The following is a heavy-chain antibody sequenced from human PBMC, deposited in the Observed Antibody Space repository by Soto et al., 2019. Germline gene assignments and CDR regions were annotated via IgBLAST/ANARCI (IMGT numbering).Heavy chain of an antibody. D-gene: IGHD2-15*01. CDR3: AREAWVYCSGGSCSDAFDI. Sequence: QVQLVQSGAEVKKPGSSVKVSCKASGGTFSSYTISWVRQAPGQGLEWMGRIIPILGIANYAQKFQGRVTITADNSTSTAYMELSSLRSEDTAVYYCAREAWVYCSGGSCSDAFDIWGQGTMVTVSS. J-gene: IGHJ3*02. V-gene: IGHV1-69*08. CDR1: GGTFSSYT. CDR2: IIPILGIA.